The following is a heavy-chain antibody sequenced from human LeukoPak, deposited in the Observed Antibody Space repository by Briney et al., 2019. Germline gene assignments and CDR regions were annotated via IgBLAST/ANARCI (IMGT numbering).Heavy chain of an antibody. CDR1: GFTFSSYG. CDR3: ASFRARSGYPDY. Sequence: TGGSLRLSCAASGFTFSSYGMHWVRQAPGKGLEWVAVIWYDGSNKYYADSVKGRFTISRDNSKNTLYLQMNSLRAEDTAVYYCASFRARSGYPDYWGQGTLVTVSS. CDR2: IWYDGSNK. V-gene: IGHV3-33*01. D-gene: IGHD3-22*01. J-gene: IGHJ4*02.